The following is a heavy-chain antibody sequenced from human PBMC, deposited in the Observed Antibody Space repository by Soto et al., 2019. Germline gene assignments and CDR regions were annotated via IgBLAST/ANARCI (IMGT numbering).Heavy chain of an antibody. V-gene: IGHV3-30*18. CDR2: ISYDGSHQ. Sequence: GGSLRLSCAASGFAFSNYGMHWVRQTPGKGLEWVAVISYDGSHQFYTDSVKGRFTISRDNSKNTLYLQMNSLKTEDTAMYYCAKDPKCCTIGSHFLDNWFDPWGQGTQVTVS. D-gene: IGHD2-8*01. CDR1: GFAFSNYG. J-gene: IGHJ5*02. CDR3: AKDPKCCTIGSHFLDNWFDP.